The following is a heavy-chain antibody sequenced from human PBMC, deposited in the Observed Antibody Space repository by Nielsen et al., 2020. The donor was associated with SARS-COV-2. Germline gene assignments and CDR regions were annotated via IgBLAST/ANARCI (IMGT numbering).Heavy chain of an antibody. CDR1: GGSISSSSYY. V-gene: IGHV4-39*07. CDR2: IYYSGST. Sequence: SETLSLTCTVSGGSISSSSYYWGWIRQPPGKGLEWIGSIYYSGSTYYNPSLKSRVTISVDTSKNQVSLKLSSVTAADTAVYYCARGRRISGYDPPRSSYVMDVWGQGTTVTLSS. D-gene: IGHD5-12*01. J-gene: IGHJ6*02. CDR3: ARGRRISGYDPPRSSYVMDV.